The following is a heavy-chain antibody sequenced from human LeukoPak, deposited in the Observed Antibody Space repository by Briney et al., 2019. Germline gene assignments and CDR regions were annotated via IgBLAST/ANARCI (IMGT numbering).Heavy chain of an antibody. CDR1: GATFSSYA. CDR2: IIPIFGTA. CDR3: ATFREERYGSGYYFDC. Sequence: SVTLSCKASGATFSSYAISWVRQRPGQGLEWMGGIIPIFGTANYAQKFQGRVTITADKSTSTAYMELSSLRSEDTAVYYCATFREERYGSGYYFDCWGQGTLVTVSS. V-gene: IGHV1-69*06. J-gene: IGHJ4*02. D-gene: IGHD3-10*01.